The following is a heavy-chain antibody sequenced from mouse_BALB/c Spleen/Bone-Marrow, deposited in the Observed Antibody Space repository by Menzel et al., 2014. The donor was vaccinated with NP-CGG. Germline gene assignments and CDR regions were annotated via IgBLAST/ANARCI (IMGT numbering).Heavy chain of an antibody. J-gene: IGHJ2*01. CDR2: ILPESGSS. V-gene: IGHV1-9*01. CDR1: GYTFSSFW. CDR3: ARTPGVLYYFDY. Sequence: QVQLQQPGAELMKPGASMKISCKASGYTFSSFWIEWVKQRPGHGLEWIGEILPESGSSNYNEKFKGKATLTADTSSNTVYMQLSSLTSEDSAVYYCARTPGVLYYFDYWGQGTPLTVSS.